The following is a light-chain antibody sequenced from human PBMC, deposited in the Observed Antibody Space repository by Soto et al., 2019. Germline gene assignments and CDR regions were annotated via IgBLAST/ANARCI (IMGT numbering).Light chain of an antibody. J-gene: IGKJ4*01. CDR2: GAS. CDR1: QSISSNY. Sequence: EIVLTQSPGTLSLSPGERGTLSCRASQSISSNYLVWYQQKPGQAPRLLIYGASSRATGIPDRFSGSGSGTDFTLTISRLEPEDFAVYYCQQYGSSPLTFGGGTKVEIK. V-gene: IGKV3-20*01. CDR3: QQYGSSPLT.